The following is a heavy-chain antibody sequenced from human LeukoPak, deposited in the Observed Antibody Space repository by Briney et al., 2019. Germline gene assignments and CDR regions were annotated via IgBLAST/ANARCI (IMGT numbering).Heavy chain of an antibody. J-gene: IGHJ4*02. Sequence: ASVKVSCKASGYTFTSYYMHWVRQAPGQGLEWMGIINPSGGSTSYAQKFQGRVTMTRDMSTSTVYMELSSLRSEDTAVYYCARDNWASDGASPTPLRATHPVIDYWGQGTLVTVSS. CDR3: ARDNWASDGASPTPLRATHPVIDY. CDR1: GYTFTSYY. V-gene: IGHV1-46*01. D-gene: IGHD7-27*01. CDR2: INPSGGST.